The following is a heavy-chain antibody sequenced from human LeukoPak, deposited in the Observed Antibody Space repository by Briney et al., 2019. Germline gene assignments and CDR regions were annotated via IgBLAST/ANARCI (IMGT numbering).Heavy chain of an antibody. V-gene: IGHV4-34*01. D-gene: IGHD3-3*01. CDR2: INHSGST. Sequence: SETLSLTCAVYGGSFSGYYWSWIRQPPGKGLEWTGEINHSGSTNYNPSLKSRVTISVDTSKNQFSLKLSSVTAADTAVYYCARVPHYDFWSGYSLLGIDYWGQGTLVTVSS. CDR3: ARVPHYDFWSGYSLLGIDY. CDR1: GGSFSGYY. J-gene: IGHJ4*02.